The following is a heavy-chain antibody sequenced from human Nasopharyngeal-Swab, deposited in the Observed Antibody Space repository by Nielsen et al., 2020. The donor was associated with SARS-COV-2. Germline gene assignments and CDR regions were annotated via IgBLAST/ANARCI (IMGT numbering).Heavy chain of an antibody. CDR3: ARDQTISSNAFDI. V-gene: IGHV1-8*01. CDR1: GYTFTSYD. CDR2: MNPNSGNT. J-gene: IGHJ3*02. D-gene: IGHD2-2*01. Sequence: ASVKVSCKASGYTFTSYDINWARQATGQGLEWMGWMNPNSGNTGYAQKFQGRVTMTRDTSISTAYMELSRLRSDDTAVYYCARDQTISSNAFDIWGQGTMVTVSS.